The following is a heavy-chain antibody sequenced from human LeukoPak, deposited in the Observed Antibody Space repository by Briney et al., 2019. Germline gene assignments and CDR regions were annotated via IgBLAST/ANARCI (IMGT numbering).Heavy chain of an antibody. CDR2: IYTSGST. V-gene: IGHV4-61*02. CDR1: GGSISSSSYY. CDR3: AREGDYVDWFDP. Sequence: SQTLSLTCTVSGGSISSSSYYWSWIRQPAGQGLEWIGRIYTSGSTNYNPSLKSRVTISVDTSKNQFSLKLSSVTAADTAVYYCAREGDYVDWFDPWGQGTLVTVSS. J-gene: IGHJ5*02. D-gene: IGHD4-17*01.